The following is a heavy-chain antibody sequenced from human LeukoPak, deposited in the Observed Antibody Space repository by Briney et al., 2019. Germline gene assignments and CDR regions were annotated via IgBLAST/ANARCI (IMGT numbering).Heavy chain of an antibody. D-gene: IGHD5-18*01. Sequence: GGSLRLSCAASGFTFSSYWMHWVRQAPGKGLVWVSRINSDGSSTSYADSVKGRFTISRDNAKNTLYLQMNSLRAEDTAVYYYARDREDHVDTADYWGQGTLVTVYS. V-gene: IGHV3-74*01. J-gene: IGHJ4*02. CDR3: ARDREDHVDTADY. CDR2: INSDGSST. CDR1: GFTFSSYW.